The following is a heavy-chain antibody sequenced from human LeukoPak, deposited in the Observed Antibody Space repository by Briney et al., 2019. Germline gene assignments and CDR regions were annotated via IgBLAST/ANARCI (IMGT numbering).Heavy chain of an antibody. Sequence: SETLSLTCAVYGGSFSGYYWSWIRQPPGKGLEWIGEINHSGSTNYNPSLKSRVTISVDTSKNQFSLKLSSVTAADTAVYYCARDEELGSDYWGQGTLVTVSS. V-gene: IGHV4-34*01. CDR1: GGSFSGYY. J-gene: IGHJ4*02. CDR3: ARDEELGSDY. CDR2: INHSGST. D-gene: IGHD3-10*01.